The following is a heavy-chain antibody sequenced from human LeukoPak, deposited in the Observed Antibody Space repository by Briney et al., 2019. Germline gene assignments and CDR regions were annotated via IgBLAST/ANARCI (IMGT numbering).Heavy chain of an antibody. V-gene: IGHV3-30-3*01. CDR2: ISYDGSNK. Sequence: PGGSLRLSCAASGFTFGSYAMHWVRQAPGKGLEWVADISYDGSNKYYADSVKGRFTISRDNSKNTLYLQMNSLRAEDTAVYYCARAYSSSLLRYYYGMDVWGQGTTVTVSS. J-gene: IGHJ6*02. CDR3: ARAYSSSLLRYYYGMDV. CDR1: GFTFGSYA. D-gene: IGHD6-13*01.